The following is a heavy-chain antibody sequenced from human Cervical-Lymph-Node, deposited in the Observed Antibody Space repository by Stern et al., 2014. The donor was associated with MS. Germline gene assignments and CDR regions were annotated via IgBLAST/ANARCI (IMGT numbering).Heavy chain of an antibody. V-gene: IGHV5-51*01. J-gene: IGHJ6*02. CDR1: GYSFNIYW. Sequence: EVQLVASGAEVKKPGESLTISCKGFGYSFNIYWIAWVRQRPGKGLEWMGIIYPDDSDTGYSPSFQGQVTFSVDKSISTAYLQWSSLKPSDTATYFCARRGMDVWGQGTSVTVSS. CDR2: IYPDDSDT. CDR3: ARRGMDV.